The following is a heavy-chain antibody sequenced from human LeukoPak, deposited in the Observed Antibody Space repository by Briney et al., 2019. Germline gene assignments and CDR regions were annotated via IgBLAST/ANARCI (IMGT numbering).Heavy chain of an antibody. CDR2: VSDGGHTT. D-gene: IGHD3-10*01. V-gene: IGHV3-23*01. CDR3: AKDMGSGMDV. CDR1: GFTFRNYA. Sequence: GGSLRLSCAASGFTFRNYAMNWVRQAPGKGLDWVSIVSDGGHTTYYADSVKGRFTVSRDNSKNTLYLQMNSLRAEDTAVYYCAKDMGSGMDVWGQGTTVTVSS. J-gene: IGHJ6*02.